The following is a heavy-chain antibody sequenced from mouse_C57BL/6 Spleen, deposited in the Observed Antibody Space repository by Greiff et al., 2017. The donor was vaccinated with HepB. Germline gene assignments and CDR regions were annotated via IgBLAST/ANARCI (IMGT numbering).Heavy chain of an antibody. V-gene: IGHV1-52*01. D-gene: IGHD1-3*01. CDR1: GYTFTSYW. CDR2: IDPSDSET. CDR3: AGGGDSGSGYWYLDA. J-gene: IGHJ1*03. Sequence: QVQLQQPGAELVRPGSSVKLSCKASGYTFTSYWMHWVKQRPIQGLEWIGNIDPSDSETHYNQKFKDKATLTVDKSSSTAYMQLSSLTSEDSAVYYGAGGGDSGSGYWYLDAGGTGTLSPSPQ.